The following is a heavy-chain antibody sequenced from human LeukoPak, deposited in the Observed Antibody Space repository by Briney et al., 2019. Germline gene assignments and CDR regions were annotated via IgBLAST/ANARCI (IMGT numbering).Heavy chain of an antibody. CDR1: GGSISSSSYY. Sequence: SETLSLTCTVSGGSISSSSYYWGWIRQPPGKGLEWIGEINHSGSTNYNPSLKSRVTISVDTSKNQFSLKLSSVTAADTAVYYCAREGNSSSRRAYYFDYWGQGTLVTVSS. V-gene: IGHV4-39*07. J-gene: IGHJ4*02. CDR2: INHSGST. CDR3: AREGNSSSRRAYYFDY. D-gene: IGHD6-13*01.